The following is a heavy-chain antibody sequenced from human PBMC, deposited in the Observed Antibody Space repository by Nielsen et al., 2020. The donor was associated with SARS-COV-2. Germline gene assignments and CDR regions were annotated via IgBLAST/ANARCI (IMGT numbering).Heavy chain of an antibody. Sequence: SETLSLTCAVYGGSFSGYYWSWIRQPPGKGLEWIGEINHSGSTNYNPSLKSRVTISVDTSKNQFSLKLSSVTAADTAVYYCARGVRPYYYYYYGMDVWCQGTTVTVSS. V-gene: IGHV4-34*01. J-gene: IGHJ6*02. CDR2: INHSGST. CDR1: GGSFSGYY. D-gene: IGHD6-6*01. CDR3: ARGVRPYYYYYYGMDV.